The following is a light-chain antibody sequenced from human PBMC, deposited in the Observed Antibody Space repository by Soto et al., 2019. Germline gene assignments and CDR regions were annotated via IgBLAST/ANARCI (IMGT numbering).Light chain of an antibody. Sequence: DIQMTQSPSSLSASVGDRVTITCRASQSIVTYLNWYLQKPGKAPKLLIYAASNLQSGVPSRFSGSGSGTDLTLAISSLQPADFATYFCIQSYSTPPQTLGQGTKVDIK. CDR3: IQSYSTPPQT. CDR2: AAS. J-gene: IGKJ1*01. V-gene: IGKV1-39*01. CDR1: QSIVTY.